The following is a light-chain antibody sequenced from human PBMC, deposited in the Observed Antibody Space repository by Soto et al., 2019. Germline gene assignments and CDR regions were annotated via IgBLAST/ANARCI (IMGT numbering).Light chain of an antibody. V-gene: IGLV1-51*01. CDR1: SSNIGNNY. Sequence: QSVLTQPPSVSAAPGQRVTISCSGRSSNIGNNYVSWYQQLPGTAPKLLIYDNNNRPSGIPDPFSGSKSGTSATLDITGLQTGDEADYYCGTWDSSLSAGVFGGGTKLTVL. J-gene: IGLJ3*02. CDR3: GTWDSSLSAGV. CDR2: DNN.